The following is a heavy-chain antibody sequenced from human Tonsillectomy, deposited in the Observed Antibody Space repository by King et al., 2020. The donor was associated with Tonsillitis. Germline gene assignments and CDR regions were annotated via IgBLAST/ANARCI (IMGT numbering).Heavy chain of an antibody. CDR2: ISWNGGNR. CDR1: GFTFDDYA. Sequence: EVQLVESWGGLVQPGRSLRLSCAAAGFTFDDYAMHWVRQAPGKGLEWVSGISWNGGNRGYADSVKGRFTISRDNAKSYLYLQMNSLRPEDMALYYCAKDIASHTSLASFDCWGQGTLAT. J-gene: IGHJ4*02. V-gene: IGHV3-9*03. D-gene: IGHD2-15*01. CDR3: AKDIASHTSLASFDC.